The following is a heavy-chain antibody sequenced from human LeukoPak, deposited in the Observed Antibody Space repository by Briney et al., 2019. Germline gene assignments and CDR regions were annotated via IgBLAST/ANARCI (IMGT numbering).Heavy chain of an antibody. Sequence: GGSLRLSCAASGFTFSDYYMSWIRQAPGKGLEWVSAISGSGGSTYYADSVKGRFTISRDNSKNTLYLQMNSLRAEDTAVYYCAKQPGYDSSGYCDYWGQGTLVTVSS. J-gene: IGHJ4*02. CDR1: GFTFSDYY. D-gene: IGHD3-22*01. CDR3: AKQPGYDSSGYCDY. CDR2: ISGSGGST. V-gene: IGHV3-23*01.